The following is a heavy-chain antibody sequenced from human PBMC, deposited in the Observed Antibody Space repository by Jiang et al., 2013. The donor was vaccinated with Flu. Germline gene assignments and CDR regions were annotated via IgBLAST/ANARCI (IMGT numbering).Heavy chain of an antibody. J-gene: IGHJ1*01. Sequence: VQLVESGGGVVQPGRSLRLSCAASGFTFSSYGMHWVRQAPGKGLEWVAFIRYDGSNKYYADSVKGRFTISRDNSKNTLYLQMNSLRAEDTAVYYCAKDSISQLAGATEYFSTGARAPWSPSPQ. V-gene: IGHV3-30*02. CDR2: IRYDGSNK. CDR1: GFTFSSYG. CDR3: AKDSISQLAGATEYFST. D-gene: IGHD1-26*01.